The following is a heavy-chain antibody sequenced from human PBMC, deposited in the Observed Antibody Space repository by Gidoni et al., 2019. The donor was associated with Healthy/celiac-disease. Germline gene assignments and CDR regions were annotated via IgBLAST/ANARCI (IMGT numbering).Heavy chain of an antibody. CDR3: ARGTNSGYYFDY. CDR1: GFTFSSYS. V-gene: IGHV3-21*01. CDR2: ISSSSSYI. D-gene: IGHD5-12*01. J-gene: IGHJ4*02. Sequence: EVQLVASGGGLVKPGGSLSLSCPASGFTFSSYSMNWVRQAPGKGLEWVSSISSSSSYIYYADSVKGRFTISRDNAKNSLYLQMNSLRAEDTAVYYCARGTNSGYYFDYWGQGTLVTVSS.